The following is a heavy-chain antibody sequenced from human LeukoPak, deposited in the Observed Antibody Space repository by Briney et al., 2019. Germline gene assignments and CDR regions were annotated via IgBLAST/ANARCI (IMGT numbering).Heavy chain of an antibody. CDR2: IIPILGIA. CDR3: ARDLHSSSWKIDY. V-gene: IGHV1-69*04. Sequence: SVNVSCKASGGTFSSYAISWVRQAPGQGLEWMERIIPILGIANYAQKFQGRVTITADKSTSTAYMELSSLRSEDTAVYYCARDLHSSSWKIDYWGQGTLVTVSS. D-gene: IGHD6-13*01. J-gene: IGHJ4*02. CDR1: GGTFSSYA.